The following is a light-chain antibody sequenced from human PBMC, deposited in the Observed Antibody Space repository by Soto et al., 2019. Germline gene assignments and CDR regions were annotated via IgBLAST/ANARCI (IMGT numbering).Light chain of an antibody. J-gene: IGLJ1*01. Sequence: ALTQPPSASGSPGQSVTISCTGTSSDIGGCDCVSWYQHHPGKAPKLLIYEVSQRPSGVPDRFSGSKSGNTASLTVSGLQADDEGDYYCSSYGGSDTYVFGTGTKLTVL. CDR1: SSDIGGCDC. CDR2: EVS. V-gene: IGLV2-8*01. CDR3: SSYGGSDTYV.